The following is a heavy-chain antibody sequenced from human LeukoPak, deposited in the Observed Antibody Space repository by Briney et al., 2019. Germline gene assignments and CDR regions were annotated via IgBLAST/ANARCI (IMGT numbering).Heavy chain of an antibody. CDR3: ARHSGHSSTNDAFDI. Sequence: PSETLSLTCTVSGGSISSYYWSWIRQPPGKGLDWIGYMYSGGTTNYSPSLKSRVTISEDMSKNQFSLKLTSVTAADTAVYYCARHSGHSSTNDAFDIWGQGTMVIVSS. CDR1: GGSISSYY. J-gene: IGHJ3*02. V-gene: IGHV4-59*01. CDR2: MYSGGTT. D-gene: IGHD6-13*01.